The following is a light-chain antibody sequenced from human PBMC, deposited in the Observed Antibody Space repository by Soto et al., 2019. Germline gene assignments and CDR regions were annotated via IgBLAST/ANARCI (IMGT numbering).Light chain of an antibody. CDR1: SSNIGNNY. Sequence: QSVLTQPPSVSAAPGQKVTISRSGSSSNIGNNYVSSYQQLPGTAPKLLIYDNNKRPSGIPDRFSGSKSGTSATLGITGLQTGDEADYYCGTWDSSLSAVVFGGGTKLTVL. J-gene: IGLJ2*01. V-gene: IGLV1-51*01. CDR3: GTWDSSLSAVV. CDR2: DNN.